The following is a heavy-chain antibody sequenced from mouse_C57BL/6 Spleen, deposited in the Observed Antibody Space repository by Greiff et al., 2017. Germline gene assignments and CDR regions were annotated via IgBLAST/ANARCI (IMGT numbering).Heavy chain of an antibody. J-gene: IGHJ4*01. CDR3: ARTAAQATRYYAMDY. Sequence: QVQLQQSGPGLVAPSQSLSITCTVSGFSLTSYAISWVRQPPGKGLEWLGVIWTGGGTNYNSALKSRLSISKDNSKSQVFLKMNRLQTDDTARYYCARTAAQATRYYAMDYWGQGTSVTVSS. V-gene: IGHV2-9-1*01. CDR1: GFSLTSYA. D-gene: IGHD3-2*02. CDR2: IWTGGGT.